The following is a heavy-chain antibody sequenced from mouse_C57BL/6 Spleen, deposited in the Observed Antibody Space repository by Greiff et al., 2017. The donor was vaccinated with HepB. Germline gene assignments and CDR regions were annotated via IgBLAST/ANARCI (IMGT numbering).Heavy chain of an antibody. Sequence: VQLQQSGAELARPGASVKMSCKASGYTFTSYTMHWVKQRPGQGLEWIGYINPSSGYTKYNQKFKDKATLTADKSSSTAYMQRSSLTSEDSAVYYCARADRYAMDYWGQGTSVTVSS. J-gene: IGHJ4*01. CDR2: INPSSGYT. CDR1: GYTFTSYT. CDR3: ARADRYAMDY. V-gene: IGHV1-4*01.